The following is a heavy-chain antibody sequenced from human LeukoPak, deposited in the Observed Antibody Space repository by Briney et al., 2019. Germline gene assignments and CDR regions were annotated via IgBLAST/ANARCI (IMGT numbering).Heavy chain of an antibody. D-gene: IGHD3-22*01. Sequence: SETLSLTCTVSGGSISSYYWSWIRQPPGKGLEWIGYIYYSGSTNYNPSLKSRVTISVDTSKNQFSLKLSSVTAADTAVYYCARGGYYDSSALNFDIWGQGTMVTVPS. CDR3: ARGGYYDSSALNFDI. CDR2: IYYSGST. CDR1: GGSISSYY. V-gene: IGHV4-59*01. J-gene: IGHJ3*02.